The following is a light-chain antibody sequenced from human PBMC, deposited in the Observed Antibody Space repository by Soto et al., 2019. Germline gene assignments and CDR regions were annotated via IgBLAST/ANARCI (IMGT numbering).Light chain of an antibody. Sequence: ERVMTQSPATLSVSPGEIATLSCTASQNIYTYLAWYQQKPGQPPRLLISGASSRASDVPARFSGSGSGTEFTLTITSLQSEDFAIYYCQQYNSLPLTFGGGTKVDI. V-gene: IGKV3-15*01. CDR2: GAS. CDR3: QQYNSLPLT. CDR1: QNIYTY. J-gene: IGKJ4*01.